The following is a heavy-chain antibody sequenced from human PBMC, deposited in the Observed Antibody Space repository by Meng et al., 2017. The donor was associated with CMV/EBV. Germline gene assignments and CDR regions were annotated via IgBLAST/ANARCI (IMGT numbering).Heavy chain of an antibody. CDR2: IIPIFGTA. V-gene: IGHV1-69*05. CDR3: TRGRGLVYYYGMDV. Sequence: SVKVSCKASGYTFTDYYMHWVRQAPGQGLEWMGGIIPIFGTANYAQKFQGRVTITTDESTSTAYMELSSLRSEDTAVYYCTRGRGLVYYYGMDVWGQGTTVTVSS. D-gene: IGHD3-10*01. CDR1: GYTFTDYY. J-gene: IGHJ6*02.